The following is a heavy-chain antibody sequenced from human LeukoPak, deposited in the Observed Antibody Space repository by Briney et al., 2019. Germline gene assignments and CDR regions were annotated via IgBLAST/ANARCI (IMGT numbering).Heavy chain of an antibody. J-gene: IGHJ5*02. CDR2: ISSSSSYI. CDR3: AKVSFAGYCSSTSCYKVPFWFDP. Sequence: PGGSLRLSCAASGFTFSSYSMNWVRQAPGKGLEWVSSISSSSSYIYYADSVKGRFTISRDNAKSTLYLQMNSLRAEDTAVYYCAKVSFAGYCSSTSCYKVPFWFDPWGQGTLVTVSS. CDR1: GFTFSSYS. D-gene: IGHD2-2*03. V-gene: IGHV3-21*04.